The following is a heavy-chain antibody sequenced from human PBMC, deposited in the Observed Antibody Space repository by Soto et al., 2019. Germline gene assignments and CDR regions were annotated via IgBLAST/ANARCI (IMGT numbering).Heavy chain of an antibody. Sequence: GGSLRLSCAASGFTFSDYYMSWIRQAPGKVLEWVSYISSSGSTINYADSVKGRFTIYRDNAKNSLYLQMNSLRAEDTAVYYCASGDIVVVPAAESWFDPWGQGTLVTVSS. V-gene: IGHV3-11*01. CDR2: ISSSGSTI. D-gene: IGHD2-2*01. CDR3: ASGDIVVVPAAESWFDP. CDR1: GFTFSDYY. J-gene: IGHJ5*02.